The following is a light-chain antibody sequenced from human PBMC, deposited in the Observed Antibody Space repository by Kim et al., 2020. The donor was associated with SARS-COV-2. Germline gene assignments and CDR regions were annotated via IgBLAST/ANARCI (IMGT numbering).Light chain of an antibody. J-gene: IGKJ5*01. V-gene: IGKV1-5*03. CDR2: KAS. CDR1: QSISDW. CDR3: QQYSSFTT. Sequence: DIQMTQSPSTLSASVGDRVTITCRASQSISDWLAWYQQKPGKAPKLLIYKASNLESGVPSRFSGSGSGTEFTLTISSLQPDDFATYYCQQYSSFTTFGQGTRLEIK.